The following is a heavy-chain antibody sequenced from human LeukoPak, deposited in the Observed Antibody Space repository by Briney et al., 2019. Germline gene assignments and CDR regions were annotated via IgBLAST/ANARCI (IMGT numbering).Heavy chain of an antibody. J-gene: IGHJ4*02. CDR1: GGSISSGSYY. Sequence: PSETLSLTCTVSGGSISSGSYYWSWIRQPAGKGLEWIGRIYTSGSTNYNPSLKSRVTISIDTSKNQFPLKLSSVTAADTAVYYCARGAGVPAAILDYWGQGTLVTVSS. D-gene: IGHD2-2*02. CDR2: IYTSGST. V-gene: IGHV4-61*02. CDR3: ARGAGVPAAILDY.